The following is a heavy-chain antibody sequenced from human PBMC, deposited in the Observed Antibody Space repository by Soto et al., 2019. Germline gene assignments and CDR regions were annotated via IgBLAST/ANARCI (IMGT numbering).Heavy chain of an antibody. CDR2: INPNGGVT. D-gene: IGHD5-12*01. CDR3: ARESGGATATLDYYYFYMDV. CDR1: GDSFNDYY. J-gene: IGHJ6*03. V-gene: IGHV1-2*04. Sequence: QVQLVQSGAEVRKPGASVTVSCRSSGDSFNDYYIHGGHQAPGQGFEWMGWINPNGGVTKYPQKFQGWVSMTRDTSIRTVYMQLSRLRSDDTAVYYCARESGGATATLDYYYFYMDVWGTGTTVTVSS.